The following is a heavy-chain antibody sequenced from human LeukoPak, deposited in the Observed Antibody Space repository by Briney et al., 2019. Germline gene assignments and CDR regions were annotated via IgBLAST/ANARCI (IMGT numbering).Heavy chain of an antibody. J-gene: IGHJ3*02. D-gene: IGHD2-15*01. Sequence: ASVKVSCKASGYTFTSYGISWVRQAPGQGLEWMGWISAYNGNTNYAQKLQGRVTMTTDTSTSTAYMELRSLRSDDTAVYYCARDILDIVVVVAATQRVDDAFDIWGQGTMVTASS. V-gene: IGHV1-18*04. CDR3: ARDILDIVVVVAATQRVDDAFDI. CDR1: GYTFTSYG. CDR2: ISAYNGNT.